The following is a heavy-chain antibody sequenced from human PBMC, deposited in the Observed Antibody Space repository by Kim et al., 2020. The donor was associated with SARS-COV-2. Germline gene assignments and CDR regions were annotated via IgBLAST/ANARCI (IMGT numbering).Heavy chain of an antibody. CDR2: IYHSGST. CDR1: GGSISSSNW. CDR3: AREPGGPWYGDYRNWYFDL. J-gene: IGHJ2*01. V-gene: IGHV4-4*02. D-gene: IGHD4-17*01. Sequence: SETLSLTCAVSGGSISSSNWWSWVRQPPGKGLEWIGEIYHSGSTNYNPSLKSRVTISVDKSKNQFSLKLSSVTAADTAVYYCAREPGGPWYGDYRNWYFDLWGRGTLVTVSS.